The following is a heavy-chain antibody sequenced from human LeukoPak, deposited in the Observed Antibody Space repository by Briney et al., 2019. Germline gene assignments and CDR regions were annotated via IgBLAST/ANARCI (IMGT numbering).Heavy chain of an antibody. CDR2: IYNTGST. V-gene: IGHV4-4*07. J-gene: IGHJ4*02. CDR3: ARALDGYNRRYFDY. CDR1: GGSISSNY. D-gene: IGHD5-24*01. Sequence: PSETLSLTCTVSGGSISSNYWNWIRQSAGKGLEWIGRIYNTGSTNYNPSLESRVTMSLGTSRNQFSLKLSSVTAADTAVYYCARALDGYNRRYFDYWGQGTLVTVSS.